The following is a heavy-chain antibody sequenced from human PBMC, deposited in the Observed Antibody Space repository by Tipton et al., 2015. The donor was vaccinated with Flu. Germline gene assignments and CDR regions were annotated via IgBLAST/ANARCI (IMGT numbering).Heavy chain of an antibody. CDR3: ARRGGGYKYLYGMDV. V-gene: IGHV4-39*01. CDR1: GGSIVDSSYY. CDR2: IYYYGNT. D-gene: IGHD3-16*01. J-gene: IGHJ6*02. Sequence: TLSLTCSVSGGSIVDSSYYWDWIRQPPGKGLEWIGSIYYYGNTYYNPSHKSRVTISIDTSKNQFFLKLSSVTATETAVYYCARRGGGYKYLYGMDVWGQGTTVTVSS.